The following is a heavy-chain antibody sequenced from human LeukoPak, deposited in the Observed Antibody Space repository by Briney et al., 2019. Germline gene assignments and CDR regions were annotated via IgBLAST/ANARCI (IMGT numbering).Heavy chain of an antibody. CDR1: GFTFSVSA. V-gene: IGHV3-73*01. Sequence: GGSLRLSCASSGFTFSVSAMHWVRDPSGKGLEGVVRLRSNANSYAQAYAASVNGRFTVSRDDSKNTAYLQMNSLKTEDTAVYYCTSITMIVVAMGGQGTLVTVSS. CDR3: TSITMIVVAM. CDR2: LRSNANSYAQ. D-gene: IGHD3-22*01. J-gene: IGHJ4*02.